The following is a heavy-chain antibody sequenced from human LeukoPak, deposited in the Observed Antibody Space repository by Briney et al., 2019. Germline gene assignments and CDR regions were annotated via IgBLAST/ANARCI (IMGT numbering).Heavy chain of an antibody. D-gene: IGHD3-22*01. CDR3: AKDETYYDSSGYFVPPGY. CDR1: GFTFSTYS. Sequence: GGSLRLSCAASGFTFSTYSMNWVRQAPGKGLEWVSYIDSSSSTIYYAASVKGRFTISRDNAKNSLYLQMNSLRAEDTAVYYCAKDETYYDSSGYFVPPGYWGQGTLVTVSS. V-gene: IGHV3-48*01. CDR2: IDSSSSTI. J-gene: IGHJ4*02.